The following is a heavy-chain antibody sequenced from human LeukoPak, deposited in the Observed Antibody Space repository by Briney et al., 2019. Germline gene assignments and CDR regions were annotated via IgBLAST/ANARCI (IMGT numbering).Heavy chain of an antibody. J-gene: IGHJ4*02. CDR2: ISYDGSNK. CDR3: ARSARLMKGVVEVTALDD. D-gene: IGHD3-3*01. Sequence: GGSLRLSCAASGFTFSTYGMHWVRQAPGKGLEWVAVISYDGSNKYYADSVKGRFTISRDNSKNTLYLQMNSLRADNTAVYYCARSARLMKGVVEVTALDDWGQGTLVTVSS. V-gene: IGHV3-30*03. CDR1: GFTFSTYG.